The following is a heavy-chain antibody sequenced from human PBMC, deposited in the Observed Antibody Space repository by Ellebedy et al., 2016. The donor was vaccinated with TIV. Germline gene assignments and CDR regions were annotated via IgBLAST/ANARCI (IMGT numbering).Heavy chain of an antibody. D-gene: IGHD2-8*01. CDR1: GFTFSSYS. CDR2: ITSSSSYI. Sequence: GGSLRLSCAASGFTFSSYSMNWVRQAPGKGLEWVSSITSSSSYIYYADSVKGRFTISRDNAKNSLYLLMNSLRAEDTAVYYCARVTNNWFDPWGQGILVTVSS. V-gene: IGHV3-21*01. J-gene: IGHJ5*02. CDR3: ARVTNNWFDP.